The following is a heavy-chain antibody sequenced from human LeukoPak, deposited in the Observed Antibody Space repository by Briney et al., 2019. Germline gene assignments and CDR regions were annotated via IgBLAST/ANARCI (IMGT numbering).Heavy chain of an antibody. V-gene: IGHV3-21*01. J-gene: IGHJ4*02. Sequence: PGGSLRLSCAASGFTFSSYTMSWVRQAPGKGLEWGSSIFLSITYVSYADSVKGRFTISRDNSKNTLYLQMNSLRAEDTAVYYCAKDYFPYDYGGQFGPDYWGQGTLVTVSS. CDR3: AKDYFPYDYGGQFGPDY. CDR2: IFLSITYV. CDR1: GFTFSSYT. D-gene: IGHD4-23*01.